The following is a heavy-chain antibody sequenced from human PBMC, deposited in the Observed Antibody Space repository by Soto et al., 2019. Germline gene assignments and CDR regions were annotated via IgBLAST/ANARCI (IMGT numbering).Heavy chain of an antibody. D-gene: IGHD5-18*01. V-gene: IGHV3-23*01. J-gene: IGHJ4*02. CDR1: GFSFSGYA. CDR2: TSGSGGST. Sequence: PAGSRSLSCAASGFSFSGYARGWVRQAPGRGLEWVSATSGSGGSTYHAHPVKGRFTIPRDNSKHTLYPQMHSLRAEDRAVYYCARATRGYSYGSYFDYWGQGTLVPVSS. CDR3: ARATRGYSYGSYFDY.